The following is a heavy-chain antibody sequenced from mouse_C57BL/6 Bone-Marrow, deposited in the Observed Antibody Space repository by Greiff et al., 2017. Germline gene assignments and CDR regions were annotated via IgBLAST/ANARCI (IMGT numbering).Heavy chain of an antibody. J-gene: IGHJ2*01. CDR1: GYAFSSSW. Sequence: QVQLQQSGPELVKPGASVKISCKASGYAFSSSWMNWVKQRPGKGLEWIGRIYPGDGDTNYNGKFKGKATLTADKSSSTAYMQLSSLTSEDSAVYFCARSILRYLFDYWGQGTTLTVSS. CDR2: IYPGDGDT. CDR3: ARSILRYLFDY. D-gene: IGHD1-1*01. V-gene: IGHV1-82*01.